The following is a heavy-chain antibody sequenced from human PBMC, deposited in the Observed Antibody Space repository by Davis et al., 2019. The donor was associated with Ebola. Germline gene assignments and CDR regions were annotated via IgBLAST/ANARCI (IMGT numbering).Heavy chain of an antibody. J-gene: IGHJ4*02. D-gene: IGHD3-10*02. CDR1: GYSINRGFT. CDR3: ARDYVY. Sequence: SETLSLTCTVSGYSINRGFTWGWIRQPPGKGLEWIGSIYHSGITNYSPPKNQFSLRLKSVTAADTAMYYCARDYVYWGQGILVTVSS. V-gene: IGHV4-38-2*02. CDR2: IYHSGIT.